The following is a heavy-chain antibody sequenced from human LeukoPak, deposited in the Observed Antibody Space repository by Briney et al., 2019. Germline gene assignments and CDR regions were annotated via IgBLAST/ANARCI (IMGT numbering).Heavy chain of an antibody. J-gene: IGHJ4*02. CDR1: GFTFSDYY. D-gene: IGHD3-10*01. V-gene: IGHV3-11*01. Sequence: GGSLRLSCAASGFTFSDYYMSWIRQAPGKGLEWVSYISSSGSTIYYADSVKGRFTISRDNAKNSLYLQMNSLRAEDTAVYYCARMGYYGSGSYYPYYFDYWGQGTLVTVSS. CDR2: ISSSGSTI. CDR3: ARMGYYGSGSYYPYYFDY.